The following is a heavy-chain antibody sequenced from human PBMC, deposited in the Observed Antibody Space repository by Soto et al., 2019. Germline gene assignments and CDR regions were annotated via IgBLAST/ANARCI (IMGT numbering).Heavy chain of an antibody. CDR2: MYNTGST. CDR3: ARDLWGYCGTDCYPLDV. J-gene: IGHJ6*02. D-gene: IGHD2-21*02. V-gene: IGHV4-59*01. Sequence: QVQLQESGPGLVKPSETLSLTCTVSGGSISGYYWSWIRQPPGKGLEWIGYMYNTGSTVYNPSFKCPLTLSVTTSKNQFSLKLNSVTAADTAVYYCARDLWGYCGTDCYPLDVWGQGTTVTVSS. CDR1: GGSISGYY.